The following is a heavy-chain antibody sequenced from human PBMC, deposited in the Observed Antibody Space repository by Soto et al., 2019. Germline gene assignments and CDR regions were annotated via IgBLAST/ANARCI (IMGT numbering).Heavy chain of an antibody. CDR1: GFTVSSNY. CDR2: IHSGGST. CDR3: ARDLFYDRDLGGFYP. J-gene: IGHJ5*02. V-gene: IGHV3-53*01. D-gene: IGHD3-22*01. Sequence: EVQLVESGGGLIQPGGSLRLSCAASGFTVSSNYMSWVRQAPGKGLEWVSVIHSGGSTYYADSVKGRFTISSDNLKNTLYLQMNNLRADDTAVYYCARDLFYDRDLGGFYPWGQGTLVTVSS.